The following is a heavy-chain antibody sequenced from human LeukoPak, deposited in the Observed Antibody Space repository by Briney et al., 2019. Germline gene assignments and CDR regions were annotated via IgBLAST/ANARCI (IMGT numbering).Heavy chain of an antibody. CDR1: GYTFTSYD. Sequence: GASVKVSCKASGYTFTSYDINWARQATGQGPEWMGWMNPNSGNTGYAQKFQGRVTMTRNTSISTAYMELSSLRSEDTAVYYCARGAPMPYCSSTSCYAANYYYYMDVWGKGTTVTVSS. CDR2: MNPNSGNT. CDR3: ARGAPMPYCSSTSCYAANYYYYMDV. J-gene: IGHJ6*03. V-gene: IGHV1-8*01. D-gene: IGHD2-2*01.